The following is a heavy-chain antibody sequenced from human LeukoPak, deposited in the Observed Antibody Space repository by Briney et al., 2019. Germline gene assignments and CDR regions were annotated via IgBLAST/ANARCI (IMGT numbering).Heavy chain of an antibody. J-gene: IGHJ6*03. D-gene: IGHD3-9*01. Sequence: PSETLSLTCTVSGGSISSYYWSWIRQPPGKGLEWIGYIYYSGSTNYNPSLKSRVTISVDTSKNQFSLELSSVTAADTAVYYCARVGYFDYYYMDVWGKGTTVTVSS. V-gene: IGHV4-59*01. CDR2: IYYSGST. CDR3: ARVGYFDYYYMDV. CDR1: GGSISSYY.